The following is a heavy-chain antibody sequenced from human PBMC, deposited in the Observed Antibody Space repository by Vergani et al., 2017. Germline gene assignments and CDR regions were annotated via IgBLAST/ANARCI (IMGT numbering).Heavy chain of an antibody. Sequence: QVQLVESGGGVVQPGRSLRLSCGASGFTFSSYGMHWVRQAPGKGLEWVAVIWYDGSNKFYADSVKGRFTISRDNSKNTLYLQMNSLRAEDTAVYYCARAVRGYSYGYQGGDFDIWGQGTMVTVSS. CDR3: ARAVRGYSYGYQGGDFDI. V-gene: IGHV3-33*01. CDR2: IWYDGSNK. CDR1: GFTFSSYG. J-gene: IGHJ3*02. D-gene: IGHD5-18*01.